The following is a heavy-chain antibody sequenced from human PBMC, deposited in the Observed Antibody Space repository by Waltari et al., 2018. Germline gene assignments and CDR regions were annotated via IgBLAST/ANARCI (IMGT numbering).Heavy chain of an antibody. CDR3: ASASSMNWLDP. D-gene: IGHD6-6*01. Sequence: QVQLVQSGAEVKKPGSSVKVSCKASGGTFSDYPISWVRQAPGQGLEWMGRYLPFANVANYAQKFQGRMTITADKSTNTAYMELSSLTSDDTAVYYCASASSMNWLDPWGQGSLVTVSS. V-gene: IGHV1-69*04. CDR1: GGTFSDYP. CDR2: YLPFANVA. J-gene: IGHJ5*02.